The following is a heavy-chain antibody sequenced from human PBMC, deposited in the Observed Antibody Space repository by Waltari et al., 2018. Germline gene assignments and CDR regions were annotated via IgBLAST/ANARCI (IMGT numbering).Heavy chain of an antibody. CDR3: TNFMSG. J-gene: IGHJ6*02. V-gene: IGHV3-73*02. D-gene: IGHD3-10*01. CDR1: GFPFSDFA. CDR2: IRSKANNYAT. Sequence: EVHLVESGGGLVQPGGSLTLSWAASGFPFSDFAMYWVRQASGKGLEWVGHIRSKANNYATGNAASVKGRFTVSRDDSKNTAYLQMNSLRTEDTAIYYCTNFMSGWGQGTTVTVSS.